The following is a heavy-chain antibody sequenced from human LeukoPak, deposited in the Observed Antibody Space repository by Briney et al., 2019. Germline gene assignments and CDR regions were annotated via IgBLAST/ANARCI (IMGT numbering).Heavy chain of an antibody. V-gene: IGHV1-69*05. J-gene: IGHJ4*02. CDR1: GGTFSSYA. CDR2: IIPIFGTA. CDR3: AREGPLHDFWSGYYSDY. Sequence: SVKVSCKASGGTFSSYAISWVRQAPGQGLEWMGRIIPIFGTANYAQKFQGRVTITTDESTSTAYMELSSLRSEDTAVYYCAREGPLHDFWSGYYSDYWGQGTLVTVS. D-gene: IGHD3-3*01.